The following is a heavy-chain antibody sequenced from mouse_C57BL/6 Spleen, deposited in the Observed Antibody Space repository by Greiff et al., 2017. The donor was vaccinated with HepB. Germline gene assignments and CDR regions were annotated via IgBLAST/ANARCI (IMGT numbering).Heavy chain of an antibody. CDR2: SRNKANDYTT. V-gene: IGHV7-1*01. CDR1: GFTFSDFY. CDR3: ARDYYGSSYWYFDV. J-gene: IGHJ1*03. D-gene: IGHD1-1*01. Sequence: EVKLVESGGGLVQSGRSLRLSCATSGFTFSDFYMEWVRQAPGKGLEWIAASRNKANDYTTEYSASVKGRFSVSRDTSQSILYLQMNALRAEDTAIYYCARDYYGSSYWYFDVWGTGTTVTVSS.